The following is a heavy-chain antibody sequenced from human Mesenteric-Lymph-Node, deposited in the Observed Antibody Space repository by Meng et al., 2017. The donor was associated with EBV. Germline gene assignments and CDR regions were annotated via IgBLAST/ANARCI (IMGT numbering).Heavy chain of an antibody. D-gene: IGHD4-17*01. V-gene: IGHV4-61*01. CDR3: ARGATVTRGDWFDP. CDR1: GGSVSSGSHY. CDR2: IFYSGNT. Sequence: VQLQESGPGLGKPSETLSLTCTVSGGSVSSGSHYWSWIRQSPGKRLEWIGYIFYSGNTNYNPSLKSRVTISVDTSKNQFSLKLSSVTAADTAVYYCARGATVTRGDWFDPWGQGTLVTVSS. J-gene: IGHJ5*02.